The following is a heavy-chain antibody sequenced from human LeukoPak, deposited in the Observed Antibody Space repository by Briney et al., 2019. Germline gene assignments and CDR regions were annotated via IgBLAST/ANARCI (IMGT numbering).Heavy chain of an antibody. CDR3: ARDATRGGDFDS. CDR2: IKEEGSET. J-gene: IGHJ4*02. D-gene: IGHD2-15*01. V-gene: IGHV3-7*01. Sequence: QPGGSLGLSCAASGFTFRSYWMGWVRQAPGKGLEWLANIKEEGSETYYLDSVKGRFIISRDNAENSLYLQMSSLRAEDTAVYYCARDATRGGDFDSWGQGTLVTVSS. CDR1: GFTFRSYW.